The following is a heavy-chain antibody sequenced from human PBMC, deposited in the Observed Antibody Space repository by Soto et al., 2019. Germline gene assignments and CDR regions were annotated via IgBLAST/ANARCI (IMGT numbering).Heavy chain of an antibody. CDR2: IYYTGST. CDR3: ARDRSGDYYDSSGYPVGGMDV. Sequence: QVQLQESGPGLVKPSQTLSLTCTVSGGSISSGDDYWSWIRQPPGKGLEWIGSIYYTGSTYYNPSLKSRVTISVDTSKNQFSLKLSSVTAADTAVYYCARDRSGDYYDSSGYPVGGMDVWGQGTTVTVSS. D-gene: IGHD3-22*01. J-gene: IGHJ6*02. V-gene: IGHV4-30-4*01. CDR1: GGSISSGDDY.